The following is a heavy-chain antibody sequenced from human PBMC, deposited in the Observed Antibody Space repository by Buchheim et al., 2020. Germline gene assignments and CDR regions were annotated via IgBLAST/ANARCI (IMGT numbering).Heavy chain of an antibody. CDR1: GGSFSGYY. CDR3: ARGPPRDFYYYYYYMDV. J-gene: IGHJ6*03. CDR2: INHSGST. D-gene: IGHD3/OR15-3a*01. Sequence: QVQLQQWGAGLLKPSETLSLTCAVYGGSFSGYYWSWIRQPPGKGLEWIGEINHSGSTNYNPPLKSRVTISVDTSKNQFSLKLSSVTAADTAVYYCARGPPRDFYYYYYYMDVWGKGTT. V-gene: IGHV4-34*01.